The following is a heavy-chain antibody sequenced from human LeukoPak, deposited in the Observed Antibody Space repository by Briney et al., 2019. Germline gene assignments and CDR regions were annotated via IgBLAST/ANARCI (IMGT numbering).Heavy chain of an antibody. CDR1: GFTFDDYA. CDR2: ISWNSGSI. Sequence: GGSLGLSCAASGFTFDDYAMHWVRQAPGKGLEWVSGISWNSGSIGYADSVKGRFTISRDNAKNSLYLQMNSLRAGDTALYYCAKDLYGSSWSFDYWGQGTLVTVSS. CDR3: AKDLYGSSWSFDY. V-gene: IGHV3-9*01. J-gene: IGHJ4*02. D-gene: IGHD6-13*01.